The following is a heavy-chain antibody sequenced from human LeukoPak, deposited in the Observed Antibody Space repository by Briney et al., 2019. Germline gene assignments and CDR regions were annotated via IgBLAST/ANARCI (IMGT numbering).Heavy chain of an antibody. J-gene: IGHJ4*02. Sequence: SVKVSCKASGGTFSSYAISWVRQAPGQGLEWMGGIIPIFGTASYAQKFQGRVTITADESTSTAYMELSSLRSEDTAVYYCARGSYYDFWSGPFDYWGQRTLVTVSS. V-gene: IGHV1-69*13. CDR3: ARGSYYDFWSGPFDY. CDR1: GGTFSSYA. D-gene: IGHD3-3*01. CDR2: IIPIFGTA.